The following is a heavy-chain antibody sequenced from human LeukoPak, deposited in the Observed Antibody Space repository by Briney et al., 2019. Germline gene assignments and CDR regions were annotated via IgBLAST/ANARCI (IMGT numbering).Heavy chain of an antibody. CDR1: GGSFSGYY. CDR2: INHSGST. V-gene: IGHV4-34*01. D-gene: IGHD2-15*01. Sequence: SETLSLTCAVYGGSFSGYYWSWIRQPPGKGLEWIGEINHSGSTYYNPSLKGRVTISVDRSKNQFSLKLSSVTAADTAVYYCARDRGYCSGGSCYFNAFDIWGQGTMVTVSS. J-gene: IGHJ3*02. CDR3: ARDRGYCSGGSCYFNAFDI.